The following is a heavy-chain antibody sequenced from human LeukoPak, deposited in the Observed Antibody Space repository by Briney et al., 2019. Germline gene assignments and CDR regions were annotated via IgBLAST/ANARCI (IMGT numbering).Heavy chain of an antibody. CDR3: ARTDISGWSRPLDC. CDR1: GFTFSRYA. Sequence: PGGSLRLSCAASGFTFSRYALHWVRQAPGKGLEWVAVISPDGGNKYYAGSVEGRFTISRDNYNNTLLLQMNSLRAEDTAVYYCARTDISGWSRPLDCWGQGTLVTVSS. V-gene: IGHV3-30-3*01. CDR2: ISPDGGNK. J-gene: IGHJ4*02. D-gene: IGHD6-19*01.